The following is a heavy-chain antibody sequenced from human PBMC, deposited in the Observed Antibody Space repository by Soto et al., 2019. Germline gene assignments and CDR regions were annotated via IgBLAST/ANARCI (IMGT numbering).Heavy chain of an antibody. Sequence: PSETLSLTCTVSGGSISSGGYYWSWIRQHPGKGLEWIGYIYYSGSTNYNPSLKSRVTISVDTSKNQFSLKLSSVTAADTAVYYCARGRISGWRNREYYFDYWGQGTLVTVSS. CDR2: IYYSGST. V-gene: IGHV4-61*08. J-gene: IGHJ4*02. D-gene: IGHD6-19*01. CDR3: ARGRISGWRNREYYFDY. CDR1: GGSISSGGYY.